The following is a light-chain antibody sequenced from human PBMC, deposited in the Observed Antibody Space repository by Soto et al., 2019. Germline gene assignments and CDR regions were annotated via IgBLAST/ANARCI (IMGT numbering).Light chain of an antibody. Sequence: VLTQSPCPLSFSPAERATLSCRASQNVSTNLLVWYQQHPGQAPRLLIYGASSRATGIPDRFSGGGSGTVFTLTIRRLEPDYVAVYYCQKYGSLWTFGQGTKVDIK. CDR2: GAS. CDR3: QKYGSLWT. V-gene: IGKV3-20*01. J-gene: IGKJ1*01. CDR1: QNVSTNL.